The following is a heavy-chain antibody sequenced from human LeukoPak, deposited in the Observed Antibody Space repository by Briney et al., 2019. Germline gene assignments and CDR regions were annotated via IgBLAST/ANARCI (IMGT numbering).Heavy chain of an antibody. CDR2: IYYSGNT. CDR1: GVSISSSNSY. V-gene: IGHV4-39*07. Sequence: SETLSLTCTVSGVSISSSNSYWGWIRQPPGKGLEWIGSIYYSGNTYYNASLKSRVTISIDTSKNQFSLKLSSVTAADTAVYYCARLRVCGGDCPDAFDIWGQGTMVTVSS. J-gene: IGHJ3*02. CDR3: ARLRVCGGDCPDAFDI. D-gene: IGHD2-21*02.